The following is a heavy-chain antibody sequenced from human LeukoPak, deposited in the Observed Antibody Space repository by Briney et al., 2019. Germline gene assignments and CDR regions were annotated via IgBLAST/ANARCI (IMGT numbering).Heavy chain of an antibody. CDR2: IRSKANSYAT. D-gene: IGHD3-10*01. CDR1: GFTFSGSA. J-gene: IGHJ4*02. Sequence: PGGSLRLSCAASGFTFSGSAMHWVRQASGKGLEWVGRIRSKANSYATAYAASVKGRFTISRDDSKNTAYLQMNSLKTEDTAVYYCTSINEYYGSGSQYYFDYWGQGTLVTVSS. V-gene: IGHV3-73*01. CDR3: TSINEYYGSGSQYYFDY.